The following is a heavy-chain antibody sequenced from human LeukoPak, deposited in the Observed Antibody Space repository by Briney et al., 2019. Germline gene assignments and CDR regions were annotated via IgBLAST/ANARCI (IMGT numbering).Heavy chain of an antibody. D-gene: IGHD3-10*01. CDR1: GLSISRGYY. V-gene: IGHV4-38-2*02. CDR2: IYHPGNS. CDR3: ARADEHYSDIPSYYSDPYFDF. Sequence: SETLSLTCSVSGLSISRGYYWGWVRQPPGKGLEYIGSIYHPGNSHYSPSLKSRVTISVDTAKNQFSLRLSSVTAADTAVYFCARADEHYSDIPSYYSDPYFDFWGQGTLFTVSS. J-gene: IGHJ4*02.